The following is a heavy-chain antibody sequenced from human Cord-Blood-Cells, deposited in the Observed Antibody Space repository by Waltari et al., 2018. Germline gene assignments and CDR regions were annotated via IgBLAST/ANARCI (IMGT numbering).Heavy chain of an antibody. Sequence: QVQLVQSGAEVKKPGASVKVSCKASGYTFTGYYMHWVRQAPGQGLEWIGWSNPNSDGTNYARKFQGRVTMTRDPSSSTAYMELSRLRSDDTAVYYCASSSSSRQGDYWGQGTLVTVSS. D-gene: IGHD6-6*01. CDR2: SNPNSDGT. V-gene: IGHV1-2*02. J-gene: IGHJ4*02. CDR1: GYTFTGYY. CDR3: ASSSSSRQGDY.